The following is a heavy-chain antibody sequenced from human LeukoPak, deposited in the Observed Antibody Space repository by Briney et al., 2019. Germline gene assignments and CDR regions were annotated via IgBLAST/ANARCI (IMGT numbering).Heavy chain of an antibody. CDR1: GFTFSSYA. CDR3: ASYDFWSGYSYYFDY. CDR2: ISYDGSNK. Sequence: AGRSLRLSCAASGFTFSSYAMHWVRQAPGKGLEWVAVISYDGSNKYYADSVRGRFTISRDNSKNTLYLQMNSLRAEDMAVYYCASYDFWSGYSYYFDYWGQGTLVTVSS. V-gene: IGHV3-30-3*01. J-gene: IGHJ4*02. D-gene: IGHD3-3*01.